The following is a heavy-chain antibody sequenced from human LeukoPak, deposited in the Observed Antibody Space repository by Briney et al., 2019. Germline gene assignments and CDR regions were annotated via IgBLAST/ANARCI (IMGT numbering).Heavy chain of an antibody. CDR2: IIPIFGTA. Sequence: SVKVSCKASGGTFSSYAISWVRQAPGQGLEWMGGIIPIFGTANYAQKFQGRVTITTDESTSTAYMELSSLRSEDTAVYYCARAIAAAGTSNYYYYYMDVWGKGTTVTVSS. V-gene: IGHV1-69*05. CDR3: ARAIAAAGTSNYYYYYMDV. J-gene: IGHJ6*03. D-gene: IGHD6-13*01. CDR1: GGTFSSYA.